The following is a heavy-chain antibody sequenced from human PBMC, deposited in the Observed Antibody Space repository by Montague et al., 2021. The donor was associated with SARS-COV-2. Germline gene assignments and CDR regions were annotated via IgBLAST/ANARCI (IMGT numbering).Heavy chain of an antibody. CDR1: GFSLNTDGMC. V-gene: IGHV2-70*12. D-gene: IGHD1-26*01. CDR2: IDWDDDK. J-gene: IGHJ3*02. Sequence: ALVKPSKTLTLTCAFSGFSLNTDGMCVSWIRQPPGKALEWLARIDWDDDKFYSTSLKTRLTISKDTSKNQAVLTMTNMDPVDTATYYCAHRRGLLLSDAFDIWGQGTMVTVSS. CDR3: AHRRGLLLSDAFDI.